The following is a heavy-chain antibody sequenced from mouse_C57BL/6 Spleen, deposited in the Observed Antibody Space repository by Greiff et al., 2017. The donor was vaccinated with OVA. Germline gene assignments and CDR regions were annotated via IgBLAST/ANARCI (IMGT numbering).Heavy chain of an antibody. CDR1: GYTFTSYW. J-gene: IGHJ2*01. D-gene: IGHD4-1*01. CDR3: AKTDLLDY. Sequence: QVQLQQPGAELVKPGASVKLSCQASGYTFTSYWMQWVKQRPGQGLEWIGEIYPSDGYTNYNQKFKGKATLTVDKSSSTAYMQLSSLTSEDSAVYYCAKTDLLDYWGQGTTLTVSS. V-gene: IGHV1-50*01. CDR2: IYPSDGYT.